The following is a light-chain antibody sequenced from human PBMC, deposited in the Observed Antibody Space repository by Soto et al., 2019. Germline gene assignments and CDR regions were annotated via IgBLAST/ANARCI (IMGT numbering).Light chain of an antibody. V-gene: IGKV3-15*01. CDR1: HSVSDR. Sequence: EKMMIKSPATLSLSPGERATLSCRASHSVSDRLAWYQQTPGQAPRLLIYGASTRSTGIPGRVSGSGSGTEFTLTISSLESEDFAVYYCQQYDNWLPTFGQVTLLEVK. CDR2: GAS. J-gene: IGKJ5*01. CDR3: QQYDNWLPT.